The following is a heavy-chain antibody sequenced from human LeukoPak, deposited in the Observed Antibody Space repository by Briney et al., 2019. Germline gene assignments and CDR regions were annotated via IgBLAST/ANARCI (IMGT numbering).Heavy chain of an antibody. CDR2: IYPSGNT. V-gene: IGHV4-4*07. CDR3: ARDSPLGWFDP. Sequence: SETLSLTCSVSGGSFSNYFWSWVRQPAGKGLEWIGRIYPSGNTNYNPSLKSRVTLSVDTSKTQFYLKLSSVTAADTAVYYCARDSPLGWFDPWGQGTLVTVSS. D-gene: IGHD3-16*01. J-gene: IGHJ5*02. CDR1: GGSFSNYF.